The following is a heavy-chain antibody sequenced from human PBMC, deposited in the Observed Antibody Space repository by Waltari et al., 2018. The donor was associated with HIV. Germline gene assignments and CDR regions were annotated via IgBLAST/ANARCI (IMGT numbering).Heavy chain of an antibody. J-gene: IGHJ4*02. D-gene: IGHD1-1*01. CDR1: GFLFSAYT. V-gene: IGHV3-21*02. CDR2: ISGDFSDL. CDR3: ARKFCTEANCKHLDQ. Sequence: VQLVESGGGPVKPGGSQRLTCTASGFLFSAYTMNWVRQAPGKGLEWVSSISGDFSDLRYAGSVKGRFTISRDNSKNSLFLQMNTLRVEDTGVYYCARKFCTEANCKHLDQWGPGTLVTVSS.